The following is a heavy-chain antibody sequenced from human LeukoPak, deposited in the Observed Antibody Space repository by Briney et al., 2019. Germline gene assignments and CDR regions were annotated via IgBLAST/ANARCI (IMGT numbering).Heavy chain of an antibody. Sequence: ASVKVSCKASGYTFTSYGISWVRQAPGQGLEWMGWISAYNGNTNYAQKLQGRVTMTTDTSTSTAYMELRSLRSDDTAVYYCARVEAEEVDSGLVFGGQGTLVTVSS. CDR3: ARVEAEEVDSGLVF. CDR2: ISAYNGNT. D-gene: IGHD5-12*01. CDR1: GYTFTSYG. V-gene: IGHV1-18*01. J-gene: IGHJ4*02.